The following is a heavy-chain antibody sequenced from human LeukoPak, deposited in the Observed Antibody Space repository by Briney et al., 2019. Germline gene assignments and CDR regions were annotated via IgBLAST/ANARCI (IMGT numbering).Heavy chain of an antibody. J-gene: IGHJ5*02. CDR3: ATGGDYGDYHLSLYNWFDP. CDR1: RGALTGYY. V-gene: IGHV4-34*01. CDR2: INHRGST. D-gene: IGHD4-17*01. Sequence: PSQTLSLTCAVYRGALTGYYCSWIRHPPGTGLGGIGEINHRGSTNNNPSLKSRVTISVDTSKNPFSLKMSSVTAADTAVYNCATGGDYGDYHLSLYNWFDPWGQGTLVTVSS.